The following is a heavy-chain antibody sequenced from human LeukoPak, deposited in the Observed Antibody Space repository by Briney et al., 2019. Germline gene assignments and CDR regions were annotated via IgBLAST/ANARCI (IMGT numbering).Heavy chain of an antibody. CDR2: IYYSGST. V-gene: IGHV4-39*07. D-gene: IGHD3-9*01. CDR3: AIAPWNYDILTGSY. Sequence: SETLSLTCTVSGGSISSSSYYWGWIRQPPGKGLEWIGSIYYSGSTYYNPSLKSRVTISVDTSKNQFSLKLSSVTAADTAVYYCAIAPWNYDILTGSYWGQGTLVTVSS. J-gene: IGHJ4*02. CDR1: GGSISSSSYY.